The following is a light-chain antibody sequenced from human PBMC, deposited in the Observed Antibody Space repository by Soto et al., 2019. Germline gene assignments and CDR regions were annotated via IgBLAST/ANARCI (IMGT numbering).Light chain of an antibody. V-gene: IGLV1-51*01. CDR1: SSNIGGNS. J-gene: IGLJ1*01. CDR2: DDN. CDR3: GSWDSSLSAYV. Sequence: SVLTQPPSMSASSGQKGNISCSGSSSNIGGNSVSWYQQLPGTAPKLLIYDDNKRPSGIPDRFSGSKSGTSATLGITGFQTGDEADYYCGSWDSSLSAYVFGTGTKVTVL.